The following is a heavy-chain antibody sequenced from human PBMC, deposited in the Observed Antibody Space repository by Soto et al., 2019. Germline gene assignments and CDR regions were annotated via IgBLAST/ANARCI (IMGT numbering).Heavy chain of an antibody. CDR3: AREPLGSGWYNFYGMDV. CDR1: GYTFTSYG. V-gene: IGHV1-18*01. J-gene: IGHJ6*02. Sequence: QVQLVQSGAEVKKPGASVKVSCKASGYTFTSYGISWVRQAPGQGLEWMGWISAYNGNTNYAQKLQGRVTMTTDTPTGPADTELRSLRSDATAVYYCAREPLGSGWYNFYGMDVWGQGTTVTVSS. D-gene: IGHD6-19*01. CDR2: ISAYNGNT.